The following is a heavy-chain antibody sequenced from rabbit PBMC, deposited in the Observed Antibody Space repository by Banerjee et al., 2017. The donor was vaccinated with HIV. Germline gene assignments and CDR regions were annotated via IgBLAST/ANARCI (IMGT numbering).Heavy chain of an antibody. CDR1: GFSFSSSYW. CDR2: IDAGSSGST. Sequence: QSLEESGGDLVKPGASLTITCTASGFSFSSSYWICWVRQAPGKGLEWIACIDAGSSGSTGYASWAKGRFTISKTSSTTVTLQMTSLTAADTATYFCARGYGWAISRLDLWGQGTLVTVS. J-gene: IGHJ3*01. D-gene: IGHD6-1*01. CDR3: ARGYGWAISRLDL. V-gene: IGHV1S40*01.